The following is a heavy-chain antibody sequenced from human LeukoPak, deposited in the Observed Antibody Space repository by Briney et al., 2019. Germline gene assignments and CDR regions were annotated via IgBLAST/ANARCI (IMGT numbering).Heavy chain of an antibody. J-gene: IGHJ4*02. Sequence: PGGSLRLSCTASGFTFGDYAMSWFRQAPGKGLEWVGFIRSKAYGGTTEYAASVKGRFTISRADSKSIAYLQMNSLKTEDTAVYYCTRPFSGIAVAGTGFDYWGQGTLVTVSS. CDR3: TRPFSGIAVAGTGFDY. CDR2: IRSKAYGGTT. V-gene: IGHV3-49*03. D-gene: IGHD6-19*01. CDR1: GFTFGDYA.